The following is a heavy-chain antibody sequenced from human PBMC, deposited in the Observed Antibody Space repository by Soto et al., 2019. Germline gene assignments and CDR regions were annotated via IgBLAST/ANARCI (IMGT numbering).Heavy chain of an antibody. CDR2: MNPNSGNT. V-gene: IGHV1-8*01. J-gene: IGHJ4*02. Sequence: ASVKVSCKASGYTFTSYDINWVRQATGQGLEWMGWMNPNSGNTGYAQKFQGRVTMTTDTSTSTAYMELRSLRSDDTAVYYCARGALTRIAARGYYDYWGQGTLVTVSS. CDR1: GYTFTSYD. CDR3: ARGALTRIAARGYYDY. D-gene: IGHD6-6*01.